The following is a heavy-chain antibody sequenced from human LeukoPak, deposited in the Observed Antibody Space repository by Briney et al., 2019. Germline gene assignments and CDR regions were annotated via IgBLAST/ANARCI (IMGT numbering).Heavy chain of an antibody. CDR1: GGSISSGGYS. D-gene: IGHD5-24*01. J-gene: IGHJ4*02. V-gene: IGHV4-30-2*01. Sequence: SQTLSLTCAVSGGSISSGGYSWSWIRQPPGKGLEWIGYIYHSGSTYYNPSLKSRVTISVGRSKNQFSLKLSSVTAADTAVYYCARTRDGYNQYYFDYWGQGTLVTVSS. CDR3: ARTRDGYNQYYFDY. CDR2: IYHSGST.